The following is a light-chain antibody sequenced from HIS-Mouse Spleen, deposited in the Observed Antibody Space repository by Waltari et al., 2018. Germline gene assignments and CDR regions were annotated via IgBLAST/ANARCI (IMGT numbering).Light chain of an antibody. CDR1: ALPTKP. J-gene: IGLJ2*01. Sequence: SYDLTQPPPASASPGQPARTTCPGYALPTKPAHWYQQKPGQAPVLVIYEDSKRPSGIPERFSGSSSGTMATLTISGAQVEDEADYYCYSTDSSGNHRVFGGGTKLTVL. V-gene: IGLV3-10*01. CDR3: YSTDSSGNHRV. CDR2: EDS.